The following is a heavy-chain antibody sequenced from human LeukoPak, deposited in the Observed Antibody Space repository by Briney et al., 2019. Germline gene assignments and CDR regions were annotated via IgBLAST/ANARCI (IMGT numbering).Heavy chain of an antibody. CDR2: IYYSGST. Sequence: PSETLSLTCTVSGDSISSYYWSWIRQPPGKGPEWIGYIYYSGSTNYNPSLKGRVTISVDTSKNQFSLKLTSVTAADTAVYYCARAPPTYSGSYCLDYWGQGTLVTVSS. CDR1: GDSISSYY. CDR3: ARAPPTYSGSYCLDY. J-gene: IGHJ4*02. V-gene: IGHV4-59*01. D-gene: IGHD1-26*01.